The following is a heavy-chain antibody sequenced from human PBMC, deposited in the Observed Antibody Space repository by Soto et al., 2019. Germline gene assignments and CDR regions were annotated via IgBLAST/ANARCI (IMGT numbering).Heavy chain of an antibody. D-gene: IGHD1-1*01. Sequence: QEQLVQSGAEVKKPGASVKVSCKASGYAFTLYSIHWVRQAPGQGLEWMGMINPTGGSTSYSPKFQGRLPMTTDTSTTTVHMELSSLKSEDTAVFYCARSTGAYAFYIWGQGTRVNVSS. CDR3: ARSTGAYAFYI. CDR1: GYAFTLYS. CDR2: INPTGGST. J-gene: IGHJ3*02. V-gene: IGHV1-46*01.